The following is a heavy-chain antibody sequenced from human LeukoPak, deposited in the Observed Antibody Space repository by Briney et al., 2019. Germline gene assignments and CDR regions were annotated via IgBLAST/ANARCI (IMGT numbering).Heavy chain of an antibody. V-gene: IGHV3-33*01. J-gene: IGHJ6*02. CDR2: IWYDGSNK. D-gene: IGHD3-3*01. CDR1: GFTFSSYG. CDR3: ARDRSYDFWSGYYTGMGVSYYYGMDV. Sequence: GGSLRLSCAASGFTFSSYGMHWVRQAPGKGLEWVAVIWYDGSNKYYADSVKGRFTISRDNSKNTLYLQMNSLRAEDTAVYYCARDRSYDFWSGYYTGMGVSYYYGMDVWGQGTTVTVSS.